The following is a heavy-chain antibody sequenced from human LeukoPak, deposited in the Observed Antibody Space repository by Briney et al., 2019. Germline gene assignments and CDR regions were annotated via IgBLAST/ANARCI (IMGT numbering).Heavy chain of an antibody. CDR1: GFTFSSYE. Sequence: PGGSLRLSCAASGFTFSSYEMNWVRQAPGKGLEWVSVIYSGGTTYYADSVKGRFIISRDNSRNTLYLQMNSLRAEDTAVYYCAREGGSKGGNLDYWGQGTLVTVSS. CDR3: AREGGSKGGNLDY. J-gene: IGHJ4*02. D-gene: IGHD3-16*01. CDR2: IYSGGTT. V-gene: IGHV3-66*01.